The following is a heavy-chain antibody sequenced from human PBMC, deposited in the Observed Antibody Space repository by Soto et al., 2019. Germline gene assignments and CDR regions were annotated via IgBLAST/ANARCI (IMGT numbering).Heavy chain of an antibody. Sequence: QVQRQESGPGLVKPSQTLSLTCTVSGGSISSGGYNWSWIRQHPGKGLEWIGYIYYSGRTYYNPSLKSRVTISVDTSKNQFSLKLSSVTAADTAVYYCARVPVYDILTGYPAGGSDYWGQGTLVTVSS. V-gene: IGHV4-31*03. D-gene: IGHD3-9*01. CDR2: IYYSGRT. CDR1: GGSISSGGYN. J-gene: IGHJ4*02. CDR3: ARVPVYDILTGYPAGGSDY.